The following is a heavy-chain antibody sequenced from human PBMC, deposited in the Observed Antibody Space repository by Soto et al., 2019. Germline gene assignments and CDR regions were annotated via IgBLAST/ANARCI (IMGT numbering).Heavy chain of an antibody. V-gene: IGHV4-34*01. Sequence: QVQLQQWGTGLLKPSETLSLTCAVYGGSFSGYYWSWIRQPPGKGLEWIGEMNYSGSTNYNPSLKSRVTISVDTSKNQFSLKLSSVTAADTAVYYCARGMAPMVRGVRGYMDVWGKGTTVTVSS. J-gene: IGHJ6*03. CDR1: GGSFSGYY. CDR2: MNYSGST. D-gene: IGHD3-10*01. CDR3: ARGMAPMVRGVRGYMDV.